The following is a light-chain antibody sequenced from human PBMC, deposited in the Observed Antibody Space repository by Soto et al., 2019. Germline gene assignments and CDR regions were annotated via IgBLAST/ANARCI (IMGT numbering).Light chain of an antibody. CDR3: QQYNNWRT. CDR2: GAS. V-gene: IGKV3D-15*01. CDR1: QSVSSS. J-gene: IGKJ1*01. Sequence: PGERATLSCRASQSVSSSALAWYQQKPGQAPRRLIYGASSRATGIPDRFSGSGSGTESTLTISSLQSEDFAVYYCQQYNNWRTFGQGTKVDIK.